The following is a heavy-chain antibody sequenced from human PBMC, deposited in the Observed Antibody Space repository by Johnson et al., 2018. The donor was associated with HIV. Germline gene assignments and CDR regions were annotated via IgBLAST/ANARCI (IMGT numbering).Heavy chain of an antibody. CDR1: GFTVSSKY. D-gene: IGHD3-22*01. Sequence: VQLVESGGGLVQPGGSLRLSCAASGFTVSSKYMSWVRQAPGKGLEWVSVIYSGGSTYYADSVKGRFTISRDNSKNTLYLQMNSMTAEDTAVYYRATFYYDNRDYYELASFLTDASDIWGQGTMVTVSS. CDR2: IYSGGST. CDR3: ATFYYDNRDYYELASFLTDASDI. V-gene: IGHV3-66*01. J-gene: IGHJ3*02.